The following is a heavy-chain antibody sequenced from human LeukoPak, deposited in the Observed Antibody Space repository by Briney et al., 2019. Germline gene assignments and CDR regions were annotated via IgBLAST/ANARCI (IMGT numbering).Heavy chain of an antibody. D-gene: IGHD3-10*01. CDR1: GFTFSSYA. Sequence: GGSLRLSCAASGFTFSSYAMSWVRQAPGKGLEWVSAISGSGGSTYYADSVKGRFTISRGNSKNTLYLQMNSLRAEDAAVYYCAKGLVRGVIIAYYFDYWGQGTLVTVSS. CDR2: ISGSGGST. CDR3: AKGLVRGVIIAYYFDY. J-gene: IGHJ4*02. V-gene: IGHV3-23*01.